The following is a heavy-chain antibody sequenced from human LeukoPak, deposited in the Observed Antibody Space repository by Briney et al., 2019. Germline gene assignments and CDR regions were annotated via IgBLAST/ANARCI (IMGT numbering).Heavy chain of an antibody. CDR1: GYSFTSYW. CDR2: IYPGDSDT. J-gene: IGHJ4*02. D-gene: IGHD3-22*01. V-gene: IGHV5-51*01. Sequence: GESLQISFQGSGYSFTSYWIGWVRPMPGKGLAWMGIIYPGDSDTRYSPSFQGQVTISADKSISTAYLQWSSLKASDTAMYYCARPTYYYDSSGYSGDYWGQGTLVTVSS. CDR3: ARPTYYYDSSGYSGDY.